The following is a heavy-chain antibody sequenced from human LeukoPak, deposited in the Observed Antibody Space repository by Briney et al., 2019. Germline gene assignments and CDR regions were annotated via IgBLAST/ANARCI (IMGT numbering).Heavy chain of an antibody. CDR3: ARGAVPAAILAYFDY. CDR2: INHSGST. D-gene: IGHD2-2*01. CDR1: GGSFSCYY. J-gene: IGHJ4*02. Sequence: SETLSLTCAVYGGSFSCYYWSWIRQPPGKGLEWIGEINHSGSTNYNPSLKSRVTISVDTSKDQFSLKLSSVTAADTAVYYCARGAVPAAILAYFDYWGQGTLVTVSS. V-gene: IGHV4-34*01.